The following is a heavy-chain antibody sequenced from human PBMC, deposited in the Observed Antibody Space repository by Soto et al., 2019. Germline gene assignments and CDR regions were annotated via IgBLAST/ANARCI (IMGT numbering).Heavy chain of an antibody. CDR1: GFTFSNYW. CDR3: VRDSHGDY. V-gene: IGHV3-74*01. Sequence: EVQLVESGVGLVQPGGSLRLSCAGSGFTFSNYWIHWVRQAPGKGLEWVSRIDHDGPTDSADSVRGRFTISRDNAENTLYLQMNSLRPEDTAVYYCVRDSHGDYWGQGTLVTVSS. J-gene: IGHJ4*02. CDR2: IDHDGPT.